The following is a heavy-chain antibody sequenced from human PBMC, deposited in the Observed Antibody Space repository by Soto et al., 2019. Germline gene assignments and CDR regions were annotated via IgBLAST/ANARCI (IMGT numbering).Heavy chain of an antibody. D-gene: IGHD3-10*01. CDR1: GGSISSGGYY. J-gene: IGHJ6*02. Sequence: QVQLQESGPGLVKPSQTLSLTCTVSGGSISSGGYYWSWIRQHPGKGLEWIGYIYYSGSTYYNPSLKGRVTIAVDTSKNQFSLKLSSVTAADTAVYYCASRSATSLWFGEPDYYYYGMDVWGQGTTVTVSS. CDR2: IYYSGST. CDR3: ASRSATSLWFGEPDYYYYGMDV. V-gene: IGHV4-31*03.